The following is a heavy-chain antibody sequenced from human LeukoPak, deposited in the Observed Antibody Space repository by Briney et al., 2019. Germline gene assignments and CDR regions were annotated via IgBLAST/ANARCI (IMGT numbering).Heavy chain of an antibody. CDR3: VREIVTEDH. Sequence: PGGSLRLSCAASGFTFSNYWMHWVRQVPGKGLVWVSRINSDGSTTNYADSVKGRFSISRDNAKNTLHLQMHSLRAEDTAVYYCVREIVTEDHWGQGTLVTVSS. CDR1: GFTFSNYW. J-gene: IGHJ4*02. D-gene: IGHD2/OR15-2a*01. V-gene: IGHV3-74*01. CDR2: INSDGSTT.